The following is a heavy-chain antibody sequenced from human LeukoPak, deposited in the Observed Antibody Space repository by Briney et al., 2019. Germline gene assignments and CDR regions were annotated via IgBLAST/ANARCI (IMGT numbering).Heavy chain of an antibody. CDR3: TTVKFGELSSHFDY. Sequence: GGSLRLSCAVSGFTFSNAWMSWVRQAPGKGLEWVGRIKSKIDGGTTDYAAPVRGRFTIPRDESKNTLYLQMSRLKTEDTAVYYCTTVKFGELSSHFDYWGQGTLVTVSS. D-gene: IGHD3-10*01. J-gene: IGHJ4*02. V-gene: IGHV3-15*01. CDR1: GFTFSNAW. CDR2: IKSKIDGGTT.